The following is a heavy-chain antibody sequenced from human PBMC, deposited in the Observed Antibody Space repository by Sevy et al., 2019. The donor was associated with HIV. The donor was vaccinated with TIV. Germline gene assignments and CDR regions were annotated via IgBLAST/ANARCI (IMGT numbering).Heavy chain of an antibody. CDR2: IYYSGST. J-gene: IGHJ5*02. CDR3: ATHALSITIFGVVTRNWFEP. V-gene: IGHV4-39*01. Sequence: SETLSLTCTVSGGSISRNSHYWGWIRQPPGKGLEWIGSIYYSGSTYYNPSLKSRVTISGDTSKNQFSLKLSSVTAAETAVYYCATHALSITIFGVVTRNWFEPWGQGTLVTVSS. D-gene: IGHD3-3*01. CDR1: GGSISRNSHY.